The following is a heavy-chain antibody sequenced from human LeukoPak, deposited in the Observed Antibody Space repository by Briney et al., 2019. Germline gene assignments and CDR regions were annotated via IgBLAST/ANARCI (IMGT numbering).Heavy chain of an antibody. CDR3: AKDHIAAAGYFDY. D-gene: IGHD6-13*01. CDR1: GFTFSSYS. CDR2: ISSSSSYI. Sequence: PGGSLRLSCAASGFTFSSYSMNWVRQAPGKGLEWVSSISSSSSYIYYADSVKGRFTISRDNSKNTLYLQMNSLRAEDTAVYYCAKDHIAAAGYFDYWGQGTLVTVSS. J-gene: IGHJ4*02. V-gene: IGHV3-21*04.